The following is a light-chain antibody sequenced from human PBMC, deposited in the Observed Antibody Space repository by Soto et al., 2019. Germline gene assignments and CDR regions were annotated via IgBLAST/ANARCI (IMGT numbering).Light chain of an antibody. V-gene: IGKV3-11*02. CDR3: QQRSPWPPLS. CDR2: DAS. J-gene: IGKJ4*01. CDR1: QSVGSY. Sequence: EIVVTQSPATLSLSPGERATLSCRTSQSVGSYLAWYQKKPGKAPRLLIYDASNRATGIPARFSGSGSGRDFTLTISSLEPEDFEVYYCQQRSPWPPLSFGGGTQVEIK.